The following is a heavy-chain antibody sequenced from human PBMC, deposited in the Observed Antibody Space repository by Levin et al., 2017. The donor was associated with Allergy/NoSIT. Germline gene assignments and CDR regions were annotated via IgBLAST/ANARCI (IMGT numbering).Heavy chain of an antibody. CDR2: ISYSGST. CDR3: ARDRGFGEGGGWNFDY. Sequence: SETLSLTCTVSGGSIGSGTYYWTWIRQHPGKGLEWIGYISYSGSTYYNPSLKSRVSMSLDTSKNQFSLKLSSVTAADTAVYYCARDRGFGEGGGWNFDYWGQGTLVTVSS. J-gene: IGHJ4*02. V-gene: IGHV4-31*03. D-gene: IGHD3-10*01. CDR1: GGSIGSGTYY.